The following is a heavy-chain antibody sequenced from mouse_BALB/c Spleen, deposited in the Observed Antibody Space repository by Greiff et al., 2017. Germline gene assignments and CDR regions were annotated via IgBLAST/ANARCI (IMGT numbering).Heavy chain of an antibody. Sequence: EVQGVESGGGLVKPGGSLKLSCAASGFTFSDSYMYWVRQTPEKRLEWVATISDGGSYTYYPDSVKGRFTISRDNAKNNLYLQMSSLKSEDTAMYYCARAYYDYDGGAMDYWGQGTSVTVSS. CDR2: ISDGGSYT. J-gene: IGHJ4*01. CDR3: ARAYYDYDGGAMDY. D-gene: IGHD2-4*01. V-gene: IGHV5-4*02. CDR1: GFTFSDSY.